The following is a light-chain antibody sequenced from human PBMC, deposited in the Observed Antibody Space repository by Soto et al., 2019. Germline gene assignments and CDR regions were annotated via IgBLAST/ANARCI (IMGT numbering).Light chain of an antibody. CDR2: DAS. V-gene: IGKV3-11*01. Sequence: EILLTQSPATLSLSAGERATLSCRAGQTISNYLAWYQQKPGQAPRLLIYDASNRATDIPARFSGSGSGTDFTLTISSPEPDDFAVYYCQHGGAFGPGTKVEIK. CDR1: QTISNY. CDR3: QHGGA. J-gene: IGKJ3*01.